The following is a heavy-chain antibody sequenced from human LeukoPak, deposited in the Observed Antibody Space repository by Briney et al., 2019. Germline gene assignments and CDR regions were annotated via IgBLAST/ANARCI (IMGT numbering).Heavy chain of an antibody. V-gene: IGHV1-2*02. D-gene: IGHD6-19*01. CDR2: INPNSGGT. Sequence: ASVKVSCKASGYTFTGYYMHWVRQAPGQGLEWMGWINPNSGGTNYAQKFQGRVTMTRDMSTSTVYMELSSLRSEDTAVYYCARVSDSSGWYAVDAFDIWGQGTMVTVSS. J-gene: IGHJ3*02. CDR3: ARVSDSSGWYAVDAFDI. CDR1: GYTFTGYY.